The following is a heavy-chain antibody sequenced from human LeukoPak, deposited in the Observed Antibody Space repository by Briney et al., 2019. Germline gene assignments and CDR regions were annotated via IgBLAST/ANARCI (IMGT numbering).Heavy chain of an antibody. Sequence: SETLSLTCTVPGGSISSYYWSWIRQPAGTALEWIGRIYTSGTITYNPFLKSRVTMSVDTSKNQFSLKLSSVTAADTAVYYCARDSGTTGEVKFDPWGQGTLVTVSS. CDR3: ARDSGTTGEVKFDP. D-gene: IGHD3-10*01. V-gene: IGHV4-4*07. J-gene: IGHJ5*02. CDR1: GGSISSYY. CDR2: IYTSGTI.